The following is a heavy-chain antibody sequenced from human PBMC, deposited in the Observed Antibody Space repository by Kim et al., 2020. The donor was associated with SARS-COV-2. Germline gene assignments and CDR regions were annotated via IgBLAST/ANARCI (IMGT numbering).Heavy chain of an antibody. CDR2: ISGSGGSK. CDR3: AKDKGSFTMIRGVVPTTIFNYYNLDV. D-gene: IGHD3-10*01. Sequence: GGSLRLSCVGSGFNFNNYAFNWVRQAPGRGLQWVAHISGSGGSKYYADSVWGRFSISRDNSRDTVSLEMTNLRAEDTAVYYCAKDKGSFTMIRGVVPTTIFNYYNLDVWGQGTTVTVSS. V-gene: IGHV3-23*01. CDR1: GFNFNNYA. J-gene: IGHJ6*02.